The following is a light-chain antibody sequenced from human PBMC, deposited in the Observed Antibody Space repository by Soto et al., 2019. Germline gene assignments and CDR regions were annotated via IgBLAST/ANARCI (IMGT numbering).Light chain of an antibody. CDR3: SSYAGSSNV. CDR2: EVN. J-gene: IGLJ1*01. V-gene: IGLV2-8*01. CDR1: SSDVGGYNF. Sequence: QSALTQPASVSGFPGQSITISCTGTSSDVGGYNFVSWYQQHPGKAPKLMIYEVNKRPSGVPDRFSGSKSGNTASLTVSGLQAEDEADYYCSSYAGSSNVFGTGTKVTVL.